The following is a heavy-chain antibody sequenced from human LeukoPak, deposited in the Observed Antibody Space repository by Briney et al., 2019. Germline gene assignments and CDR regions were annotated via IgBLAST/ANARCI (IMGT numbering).Heavy chain of an antibody. J-gene: IGHJ4*02. CDR2: IWYDGSNK. CDR1: GFTFSSYG. D-gene: IGHD3-22*01. Sequence: GGSLRLSCAASGFTFSSYGMHWVRQAPGKGLEWVAVIWYDGSNKYYADSVKGRFTISRDNSKNTLYLQMNSLRAEDTAVYYCAKDRGDSSGYNFDYWGQGTLVTVSS. V-gene: IGHV3-30*02. CDR3: AKDRGDSSGYNFDY.